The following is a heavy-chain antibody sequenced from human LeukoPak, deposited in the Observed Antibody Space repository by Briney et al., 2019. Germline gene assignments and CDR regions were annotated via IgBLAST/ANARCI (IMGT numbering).Heavy chain of an antibody. CDR3: VRDFDWGPDY. CDR1: GNTFTDLS. CDR2: IYGHDGGT. D-gene: IGHD3-9*01. V-gene: IGHV1-2*02. J-gene: IGHJ4*02. Sequence: ASVKVSCKVSGNTFTDLSMNWVRQAPGQGLEWMGWIYGHDGGTNFAQKFQDRVTMTRDTSITTAYMELTSLTPDDTAVYYCVRDFDWGPDYWGQGTLVTVSS.